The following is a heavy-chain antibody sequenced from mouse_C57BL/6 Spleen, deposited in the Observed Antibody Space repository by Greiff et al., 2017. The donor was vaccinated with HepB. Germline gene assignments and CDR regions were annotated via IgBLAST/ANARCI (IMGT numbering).Heavy chain of an antibody. V-gene: IGHV1-64*01. D-gene: IGHD1-1*01. J-gene: IGHJ1*03. CDR2: IHPNSGST. CDR3: ARVYYYGSSYGYFDV. CDR1: GYTFTSYW. Sequence: VQLQQPGAELVKPGASVKLSCKASGYTFTSYWMHWVKQRPGQGLEWIGMIHPNSGSTNYNEKFKSKATLTVDKSSSTAYMPLSSLTSEDSAVYYWARVYYYGSSYGYFDVWGTGTTVTVSS.